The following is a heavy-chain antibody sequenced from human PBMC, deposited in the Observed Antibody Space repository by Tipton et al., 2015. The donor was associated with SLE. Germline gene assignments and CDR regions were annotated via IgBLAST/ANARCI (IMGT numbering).Heavy chain of an antibody. D-gene: IGHD3-22*01. CDR2: IYHSGST. CDR1: GYSISSGYY. CDR3: ASAVVVINDWYFDL. V-gene: IGHV4-38-2*01. Sequence: TLSLTCAVSGYSISSGYYWGWIRQPPGKGLEWIGSIYHSGSTYYNPSLKSRVTISVDTSKNQFSLKLSSVTAADTAVYYCASAVVVINDWYFDLCGRGTLVTVSS. J-gene: IGHJ2*01.